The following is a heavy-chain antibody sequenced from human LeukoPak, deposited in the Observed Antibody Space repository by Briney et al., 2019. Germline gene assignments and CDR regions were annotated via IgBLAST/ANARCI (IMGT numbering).Heavy chain of an antibody. J-gene: IGHJ5*02. D-gene: IGHD2-2*02. V-gene: IGHV4-59*12. CDR3: ARGPLQGFIVVVPAAIQIFDP. CDR2: IYYSGST. Sequence: SETLSLTCTVSGGSMSPYHWGWIRQPPGKGLEWTGYIYYSGSTNYNPSLKSRVTISVDTSKNQFSLKLSSVTAADTAVYYCARGPLQGFIVVVPAAIQIFDPWGQGTLVTVSS. CDR1: GGSMSPYH.